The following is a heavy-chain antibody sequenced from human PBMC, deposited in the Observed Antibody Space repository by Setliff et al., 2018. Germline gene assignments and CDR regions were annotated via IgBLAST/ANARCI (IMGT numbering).Heavy chain of an antibody. CDR1: GGSISNYY. CDR2: IYYSGTT. Sequence: SETLSLTCTVSGGSISNYYWSWIRQPPGKGLEWIGYIYYSGTTNSIPSLKSRVTMSVDTSKNQLSLKLTFVTAADTAIYYCARLIGYSYGYYYHYVDVWGKGTTVTVSS. J-gene: IGHJ6*03. V-gene: IGHV4-59*08. D-gene: IGHD5-18*01. CDR3: ARLIGYSYGYYYHYVDV.